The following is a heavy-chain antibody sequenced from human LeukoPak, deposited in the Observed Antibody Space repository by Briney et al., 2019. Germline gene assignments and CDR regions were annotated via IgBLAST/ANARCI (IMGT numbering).Heavy chain of an antibody. V-gene: IGHV4-34*01. Sequence: SETLSLTCAVYVGCFSGYYWSWLRQPPGKGLEWIGEINHSGSTNYNPSLKSRVTISVDTSKNQFSLNLSSVTAADTAVYYCARGGYSGYAHWGQGTLVTVSS. CDR3: ARGGYSGYAH. D-gene: IGHD5-12*01. CDR2: INHSGST. J-gene: IGHJ4*02. CDR1: VGCFSGYY.